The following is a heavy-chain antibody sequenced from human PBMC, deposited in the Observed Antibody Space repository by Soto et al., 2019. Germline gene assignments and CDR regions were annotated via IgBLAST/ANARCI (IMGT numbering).Heavy chain of an antibody. J-gene: IGHJ4*02. Sequence: EVQVLASGGDCVQPGGSLRLSCSGSGFTFNNYAMTWVHQAPGSGLEWVSVFTTTGDTIYADSVKGRFTISRDNSKNTVFLPLTSLRADDTAVYYCVAELRGYCSSTRCYQGDYWGQGTLVIVSS. V-gene: IGHV3-23*01. CDR3: VAELRGYCSSTRCYQGDY. D-gene: IGHD2-2*01. CDR1: GFTFNNYA. CDR2: FTTTGDT.